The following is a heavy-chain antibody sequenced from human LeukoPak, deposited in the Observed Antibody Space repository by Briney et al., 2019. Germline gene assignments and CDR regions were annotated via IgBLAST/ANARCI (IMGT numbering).Heavy chain of an antibody. D-gene: IGHD3-3*01. CDR2: IYHSGST. V-gene: IGHV4-30-2*01. Sequence: PSETLSLTCTVSGGSISSGGYYWSWVRQPPGKGLEGIGYIYHSGSTYYNPSLKSRVTISVDRSKNQFSLKLSSVTAADTAVYYCASSQYYDFWSGYSRGAFDIWGQGTMVTVSS. J-gene: IGHJ3*02. CDR3: ASSQYYDFWSGYSRGAFDI. CDR1: GGSISSGGYY.